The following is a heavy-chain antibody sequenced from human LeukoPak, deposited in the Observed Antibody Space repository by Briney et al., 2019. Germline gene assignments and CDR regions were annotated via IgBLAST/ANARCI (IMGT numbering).Heavy chain of an antibody. V-gene: IGHV3-23*01. Sequence: PGGSLRLSCAASGFTFRSYAMIWVRQAPGKGLEWVSAISGSGGSTYYAVSVKGRFTISRDNSKHTLHLQMKSLRADDTDVYYCAKGRTLVDAFDIWGQETMVTVST. J-gene: IGHJ3*02. CDR2: ISGSGGST. D-gene: IGHD3-16*01. CDR3: AKGRTLVDAFDI. CDR1: GFTFRSYA.